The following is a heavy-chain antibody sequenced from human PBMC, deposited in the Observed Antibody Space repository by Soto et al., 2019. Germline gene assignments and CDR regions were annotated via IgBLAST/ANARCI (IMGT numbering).Heavy chain of an antibody. CDR3: ASLGYSSGWYFDY. D-gene: IGHD6-25*01. CDR1: GGSISSSSYY. CDR2: IYYSGST. V-gene: IGHV4-39*01. Sequence: QLQLQESGPGLVKPSETLSLTCTVSGGSISSSSYYWGWIRQPPGKGLEWIGSIYYSGSTYYNPSLKSRVTISVDTSKNQFSLKLSSVTAADTAMYYCASLGYSSGWYFDYWGQGTLVTVSS. J-gene: IGHJ4*02.